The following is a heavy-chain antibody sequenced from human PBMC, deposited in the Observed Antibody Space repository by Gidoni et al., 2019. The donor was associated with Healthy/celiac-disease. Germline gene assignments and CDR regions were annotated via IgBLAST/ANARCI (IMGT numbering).Heavy chain of an antibody. D-gene: IGHD2-15*01. J-gene: IGHJ4*02. CDR1: GFTFRNAW. CDR3: TTGVGYCSGGSCYGPPSYYFDY. V-gene: IGHV3-15*01. CDR2: IKRKTDGGTT. Sequence: EVQLVESGGGLVKPGGSLRLSCAASGFTFRNAWMSWVRQAPGKGLGWVGRIKRKTDGGTTDYAAPVKGRFTISRDDSKNTLYLQMNSLKTEDTAVYYCTTGVGYCSGGSCYGPPSYYFDYWGQGTLVTVSS.